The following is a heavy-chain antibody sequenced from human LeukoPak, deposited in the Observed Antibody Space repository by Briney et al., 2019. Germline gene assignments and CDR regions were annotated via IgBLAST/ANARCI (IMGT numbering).Heavy chain of an antibody. CDR2: INHSGST. CDR3: AKGAYTATALIQKYYFDY. CDR1: GGSFSGYY. D-gene: IGHD5-18*01. J-gene: IGHJ4*02. V-gene: IGHV4-34*01. Sequence: PSETLSLTCAVYGGSFSGYYWSWIRQPPGKGLEWIGEINHSGSTNYNPSLKSRVTISVDTSKNQFSLKLSSVTAEDTAVYYCAKGAYTATALIQKYYFDYWGQGTLVTVSS.